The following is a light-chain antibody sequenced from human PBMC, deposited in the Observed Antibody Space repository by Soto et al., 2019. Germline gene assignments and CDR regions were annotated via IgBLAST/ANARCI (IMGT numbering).Light chain of an antibody. V-gene: IGLV2-14*01. Sequence: QSALTQPASVSGSPGQSIAISCTGTSSDVGGYNYVSWYQQHPGKAPKLMLYDVTNRPSGVSDRFSGSKSGNMASLTISGLQAEDEADYYCTSYTTSSTYVFGTGTKVTVL. CDR3: TSYTTSSTYV. CDR1: SSDVGGYNY. J-gene: IGLJ1*01. CDR2: DVT.